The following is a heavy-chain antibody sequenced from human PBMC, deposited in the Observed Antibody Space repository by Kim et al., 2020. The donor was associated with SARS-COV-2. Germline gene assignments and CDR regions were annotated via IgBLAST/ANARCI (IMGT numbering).Heavy chain of an antibody. Sequence: AEPVKGRFTISRDNAKNSLYLQMNSLRDEDTAVYYCARRGLDYGGNPLDPWGQGTLVTVSS. J-gene: IGHJ5*02. D-gene: IGHD4-17*01. CDR3: ARRGLDYGGNPLDP. V-gene: IGHV3-48*02.